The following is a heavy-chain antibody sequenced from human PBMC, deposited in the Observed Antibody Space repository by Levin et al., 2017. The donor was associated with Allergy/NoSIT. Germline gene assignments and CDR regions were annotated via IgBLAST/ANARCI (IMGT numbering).Heavy chain of an antibody. D-gene: IGHD2-15*01. J-gene: IGHJ4*02. CDR3: TTWGVYGYCTGGRCYDTLDF. CDR2: IKSNGDGGTS. V-gene: IGHV3-15*01. Sequence: KSGGSLRLSCAASGITFNNAWLSWVRQAPEKGLEWVGRIKSNGDGGTSDYAAPVKDRFTISRDDSTNTLYLQMNSLKTEDTAVYYCTTWGVYGYCTGGRCYDTLDFWGQGTLVTVSS. CDR1: GITFNNAW.